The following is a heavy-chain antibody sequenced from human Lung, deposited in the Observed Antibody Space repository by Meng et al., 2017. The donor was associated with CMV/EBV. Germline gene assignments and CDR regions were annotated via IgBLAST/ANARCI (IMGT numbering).Heavy chain of an antibody. V-gene: IGHV4-34*01. Sequence: LXCAVYGGSFSGYYWSWIRQPPGKGLEWIGEINHSGSTNYNPSLKSRVTISVDTSKNQFSLKLSSVTAADTAVYYCARSNIVVVVAATLGYYYYGMDVWXPGNTV. CDR2: INHSGST. J-gene: IGHJ6*01. CDR3: ARSNIVVVVAATLGYYYYGMDV. D-gene: IGHD2-15*01. CDR1: GGSFSGYY.